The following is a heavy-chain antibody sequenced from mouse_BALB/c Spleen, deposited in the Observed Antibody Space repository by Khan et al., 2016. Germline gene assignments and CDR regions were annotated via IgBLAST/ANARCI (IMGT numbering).Heavy chain of an antibody. CDR1: GFTFSSFG. V-gene: IGHV5-17*02. Sequence: EVELVESGGGLVQPGGSRKLSCAASGFTFSSFGMHWVRQAPEKGLEWVAFISSGSSAIYSADTVKGRFTISRDNPKHTLFLQMTSLRSEDTAMYYCGRGDYWGQDTTLTVSS. J-gene: IGHJ2*01. CDR2: ISSGSSAI. CDR3: GRGDY.